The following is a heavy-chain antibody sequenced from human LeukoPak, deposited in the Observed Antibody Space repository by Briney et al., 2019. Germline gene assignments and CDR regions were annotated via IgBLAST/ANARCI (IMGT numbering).Heavy chain of an antibody. J-gene: IGHJ4*02. V-gene: IGHV1-2*02. Sequence: ASVKVSCKASGYTFTGYYMHWVRQAPGQGLEWMGWINPNSGGTNYAQKFQGRVTMTRDMSISTAYMELSRLRSDDTAVYYCARPRWGSGNLDYWGQGTLVTVSS. CDR1: GYTFTGYY. CDR2: INPNSGGT. CDR3: ARPRWGSGNLDY. D-gene: IGHD3-10*01.